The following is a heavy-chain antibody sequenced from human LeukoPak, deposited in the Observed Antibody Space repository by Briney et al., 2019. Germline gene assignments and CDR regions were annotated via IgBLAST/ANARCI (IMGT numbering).Heavy chain of an antibody. CDR2: LKQDGSEK. D-gene: IGHD3-22*01. Sequence: GGSLRLSCAASGFTFSNYLMSWVRQAPGKGLEWVANLKQDGSEKYYVDSVKGRFTISRDNAKNTLYLQMNSLRAEDTAVYYCARDEGPTMIVVAKRTIDYWGQGTLVTVSS. CDR3: ARDEGPTMIVVAKRTIDY. CDR1: GFTFSNYL. V-gene: IGHV3-7*01. J-gene: IGHJ4*02.